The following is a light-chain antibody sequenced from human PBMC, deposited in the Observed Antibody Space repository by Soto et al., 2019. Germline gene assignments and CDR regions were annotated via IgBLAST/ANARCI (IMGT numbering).Light chain of an antibody. J-gene: IGLJ1*01. Sequence: QSALTQPASVSGSPGQSVTISCTGPRSDIGDSNFISWYQQSPGKAPRLLIYEVNNRPSGVSRRFSGSKAGNPASLTISGLLGDDEADYFCASFRSGTILVFGSGNKVTVL. CDR2: EVN. CDR1: RSDIGDSNF. V-gene: IGLV2-14*01. CDR3: ASFRSGTILV.